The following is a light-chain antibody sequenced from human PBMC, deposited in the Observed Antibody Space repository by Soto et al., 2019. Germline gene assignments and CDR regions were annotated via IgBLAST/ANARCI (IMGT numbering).Light chain of an antibody. CDR2: DVS. V-gene: IGLV2-14*03. CDR1: SSDVGGYNY. J-gene: IGLJ2*01. Sequence: QSALTQPASVSGSPGQSIAISCTGTSSDVGGYNYVTWYQQHPGKAPKLMIYDVSNRPSGVSDRFSGSKSGNTASLTISGLQAEDEGDYYCTSWTTSTTMIFGGGTKLTVL. CDR3: TSWTTSTTMI.